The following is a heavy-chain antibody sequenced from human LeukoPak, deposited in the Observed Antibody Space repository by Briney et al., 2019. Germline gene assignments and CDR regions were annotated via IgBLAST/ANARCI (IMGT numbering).Heavy chain of an antibody. Sequence: ASVKVSCKASGYTFTSYYMHWVRQAPGQGLEWMGIINPSGGSTSYAQKFQGRVTMTGDTSTSTVYKELSSLRSEDTAVYYCARDPLSITMVRGVIQPNDAFDIWGKGTMVTVSS. CDR2: INPSGGST. V-gene: IGHV1-46*01. D-gene: IGHD3-10*01. CDR3: ARDPLSITMVRGVIQPNDAFDI. J-gene: IGHJ3*02. CDR1: GYTFTSYY.